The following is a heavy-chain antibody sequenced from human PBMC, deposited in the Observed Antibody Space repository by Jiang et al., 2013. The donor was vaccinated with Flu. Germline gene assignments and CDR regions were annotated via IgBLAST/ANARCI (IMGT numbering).Heavy chain of an antibody. V-gene: IGHV1-8*01. J-gene: IGHJ6*02. D-gene: IGHD1-1*01. CDR1: GYTFTSYD. CDR2: MNPNSGNT. Sequence: VQLVESGAEVKKPGASVKVSCKASGYTFTSYDINWVRQATGQGLEWMGWMNPNSGNTGYAQKFQGRVTMTRNTSISTAYMELSSLRSEDTAVYYCARVRVDTTSGYYYYYYGMDVWGQGTTVTVSS. CDR3: ARVRVDTTSGYYYYYYGMDV.